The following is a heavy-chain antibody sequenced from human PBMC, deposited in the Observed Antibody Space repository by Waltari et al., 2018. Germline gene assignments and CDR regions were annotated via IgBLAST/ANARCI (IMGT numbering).Heavy chain of an antibody. V-gene: IGHV4-34*01. D-gene: IGHD1-26*01. CDR1: GGSFSGYY. Sequence: QVQLQQWGAGLLKPSETLSLTCAVYGGSFSGYYWSWIRQPPGKGLEWIGEINQSGSNNYNPSLKTRVTISVDTSKNQFSLKLSSVTAADTAVYYCARGLPRDGRPLWYFDLWGRGTLVTVSS. J-gene: IGHJ2*01. CDR2: INQSGSN. CDR3: ARGLPRDGRPLWYFDL.